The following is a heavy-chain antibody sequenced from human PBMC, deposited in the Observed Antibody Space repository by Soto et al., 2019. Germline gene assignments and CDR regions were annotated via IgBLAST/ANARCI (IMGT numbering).Heavy chain of an antibody. CDR1: GGTFNNYA. Sequence: QVQLVQSGAEVKKPGSSVKVSCKASGGTFNNYAISWVRQAPGQGLEWMGGIIPIIGTADYAHKFQGRLAISADESTGTTFTELSSLRSEDTALYYCARGGVDVVATSALDYWGQGTLVTVAS. CDR2: IIPIIGTA. V-gene: IGHV1-69*01. J-gene: IGHJ4*02. CDR3: ARGGVDVVATSALDY. D-gene: IGHD5-12*01.